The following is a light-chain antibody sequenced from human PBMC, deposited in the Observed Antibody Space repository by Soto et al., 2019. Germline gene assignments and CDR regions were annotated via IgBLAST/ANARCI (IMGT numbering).Light chain of an antibody. CDR3: CSYAGSSTWI. CDR1: SSDVGSYNL. Sequence: QSALTQPASVYGYPGQSITISCTGTSSDVGSYNLVSWYQQHPGKAPKLMIYEGSKRPSGVSNRFSGSKSGNTASLTISGLQSEDEADYYCCSYAGSSTWIFGGGTKVTVL. CDR2: EGS. J-gene: IGLJ2*01. V-gene: IGLV2-23*01.